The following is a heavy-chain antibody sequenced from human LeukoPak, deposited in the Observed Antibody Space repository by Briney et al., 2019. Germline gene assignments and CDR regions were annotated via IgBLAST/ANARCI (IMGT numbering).Heavy chain of an antibody. Sequence: SETLSLTCSVSGGSISSYYWSWIRQSPGKGLEWIGYIYYSGTTNYNPSLKSRVTISVDTSRQQFSLKLSSVTAADTAVYYCARSYDTDAYHNNSFDPWGQGTLVTVSS. D-gene: IGHD3-16*01. CDR1: GGSISSYY. CDR2: IYYSGTT. V-gene: IGHV4-59*08. CDR3: ARSYDTDAYHNNSFDP. J-gene: IGHJ5*02.